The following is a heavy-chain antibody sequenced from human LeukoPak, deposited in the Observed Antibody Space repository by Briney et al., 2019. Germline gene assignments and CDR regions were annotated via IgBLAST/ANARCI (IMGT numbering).Heavy chain of an antibody. CDR2: FYYSGDT. D-gene: IGHD3-9*01. Sequence: SETLSLTCNVSGDSIRGFYWGWIRQSPGKGREWIGYFYYSGDTNYNPALESRVIISVDTSKNQFSLKLSSLTAADTAVYYCARWNYDISTGHRYFDYWGQGTLVIVSS. J-gene: IGHJ4*02. CDR1: GDSIRGFY. V-gene: IGHV4-59*01. CDR3: ARWNYDISTGHRYFDY.